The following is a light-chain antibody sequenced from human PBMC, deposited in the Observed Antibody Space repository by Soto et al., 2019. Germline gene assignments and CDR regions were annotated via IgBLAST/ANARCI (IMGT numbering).Light chain of an antibody. CDR3: QQYNNWPRT. V-gene: IGKV3-15*01. J-gene: IGKJ5*01. Sequence: EIVMMQSPATLSVSAGEIVTLSWRASQLFSSNLAWYQHKPGQAPRLLIYGVSTRDTGVPDRFSGSASGTEFTLTISSLQSEDFAVYYCQQYNNWPRTFGQGTRLEIK. CDR2: GVS. CDR1: QLFSSN.